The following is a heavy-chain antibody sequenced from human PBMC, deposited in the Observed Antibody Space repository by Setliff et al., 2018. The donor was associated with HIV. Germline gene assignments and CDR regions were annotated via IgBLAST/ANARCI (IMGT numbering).Heavy chain of an antibody. V-gene: IGHV4-38-2*02. CDR1: GYSISSGSY. D-gene: IGHD1-20*01. CDR3: ARDLPELTGRSFDP. Sequence: PSETLSLTCVVSGYSISSGSYWGWIRQPPGKGLEWIGSIFHSGSTSYNPSLKSRVTLSVDTSKNQFSLKLNSVTAADTAVYYCARDLPELTGRSFDPWGQGTLVTVSS. J-gene: IGHJ5*02. CDR2: IFHSGST.